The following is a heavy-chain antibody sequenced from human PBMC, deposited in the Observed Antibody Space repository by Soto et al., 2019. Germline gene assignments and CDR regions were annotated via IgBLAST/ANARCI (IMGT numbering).Heavy chain of an antibody. V-gene: IGHV3-7*01. CDR2: IKQDGSEK. Sequence: PGRSLRLSCVSSVFAFLGVLMSWVRQAPGKWLEWVANIKQDGSEKQYLDSVRGRFTISRDNSKNSVYLQMKSLRAEDTGVYYCARDFYGVYSYGPGESLGKGTLVTVSS. D-gene: IGHD2-8*01. J-gene: IGHJ5*02. CDR3: ARDFYGVYSYGPGES. CDR1: VFAFLGVL.